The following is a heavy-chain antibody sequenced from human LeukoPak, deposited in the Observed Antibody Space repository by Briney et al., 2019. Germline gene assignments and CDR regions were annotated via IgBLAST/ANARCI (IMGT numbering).Heavy chain of an antibody. CDR1: GYTFTSCD. Sequence: ASVKVSCKASGYTFTSCDINWVRQATGQGLEGMGWMNPNTGNTGYAQKFQGRVTMTRNTSISTAYMELSSLRSEDTAVYYCARTESVDCSSTSCYYYYYYYYMDVWGKGTTVTVSS. D-gene: IGHD2-2*01. V-gene: IGHV1-8*01. J-gene: IGHJ6*03. CDR3: ARTESVDCSSTSCYYYYYYYYMDV. CDR2: MNPNTGNT.